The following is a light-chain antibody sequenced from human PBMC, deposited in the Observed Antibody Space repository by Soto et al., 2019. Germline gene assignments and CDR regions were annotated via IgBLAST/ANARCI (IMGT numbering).Light chain of an antibody. CDR1: KLGDKY. V-gene: IGLV3-1*01. Sequence: SYELTQPPSVSVSPGQTASITCSGDKLGDKYASWYQQKPGQSPIMVIYQDTVRPSGIPERFSGSNSGNTATLIISGTQAMDEADYYCQAWDNTSPVVFGGGTKLTVL. J-gene: IGLJ2*01. CDR2: QDT. CDR3: QAWDNTSPVV.